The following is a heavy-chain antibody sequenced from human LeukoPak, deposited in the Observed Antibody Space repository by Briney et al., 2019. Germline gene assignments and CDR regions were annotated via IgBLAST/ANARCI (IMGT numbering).Heavy chain of an antibody. J-gene: IGHJ3*02. CDR2: IYPADSDM. CDR1: EYRFTSYW. CDR3: ARVRSSWYTDAFDI. D-gene: IGHD6-13*01. Sequence: GESLKISCQGSEYRFTSYWIAWVRQMPAKGLEWMGIIYPADSDMRYSPSFQGQVTMSVDKSISTAYLQWRSLKASDTAMYYCARVRSSWYTDAFDIWGQGTMVSV. V-gene: IGHV5-51*01.